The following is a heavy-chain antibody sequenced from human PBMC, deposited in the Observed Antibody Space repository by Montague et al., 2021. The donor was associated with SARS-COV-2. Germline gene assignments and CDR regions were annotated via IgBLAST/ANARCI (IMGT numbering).Heavy chain of an antibody. Sequence: SLRLSCAASGFTFSSYWMSWVRQAPGKGLEWVSYISSSSSTIYYADSVKGRFTISRDNAKNSLYLQMNSLRDEDTAVYYCARDRWDRNGMDVWGQGTTVTVSS. J-gene: IGHJ6*02. CDR1: GFTFSSYW. CDR2: ISSSSSTI. D-gene: IGHD5-24*01. CDR3: ARDRWDRNGMDV. V-gene: IGHV3-48*02.